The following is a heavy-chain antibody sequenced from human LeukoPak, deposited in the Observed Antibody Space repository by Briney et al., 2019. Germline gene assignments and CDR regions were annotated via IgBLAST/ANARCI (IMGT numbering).Heavy chain of an antibody. V-gene: IGHV1-8*01. CDR2: MNPNSGNT. Sequence: GASVKVSCKASGYTFTSYDINWVRQATGQGLEWMGWMNPNSGNTGYAQKFQGRVTMTRNTSISTAYMELSNLRSEDTAVYYCARRKIAAARTTPNNWFDPWGQGTLVTVSS. D-gene: IGHD6-13*01. J-gene: IGHJ5*02. CDR1: GYTFTSYD. CDR3: ARRKIAAARTTPNNWFDP.